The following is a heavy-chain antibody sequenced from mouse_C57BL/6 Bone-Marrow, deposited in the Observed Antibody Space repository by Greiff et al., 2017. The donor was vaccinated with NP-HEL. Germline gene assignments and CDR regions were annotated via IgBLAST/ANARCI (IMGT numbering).Heavy chain of an antibody. CDR1: GYTFTDYY. D-gene: IGHD2-4*01. CDR3: ARENYYDYIYYAMDY. CDR2: INPNNGGT. Sequence: VQLQQSGPELVKPGASVKISCKASGYTFTDYYMNWVKQSHGKSLEWIGDINPNNGGTSYNQKFKGKATLTVDKSSSTAYMELRSLTSEDSAVYYCARENYYDYIYYAMDYWGQGTSVTVSS. V-gene: IGHV1-26*01. J-gene: IGHJ4*01.